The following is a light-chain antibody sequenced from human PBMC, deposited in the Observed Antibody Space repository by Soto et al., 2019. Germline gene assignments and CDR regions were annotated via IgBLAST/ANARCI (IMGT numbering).Light chain of an antibody. V-gene: IGLV1-40*01. CDR2: GNK. CDR1: SSNIGAGYD. CDR3: QSFDTRLNAVV. J-gene: IGLJ2*01. Sequence: QSVVTQPSSVSGAPGQRVTISCTGSSSNIGAGYDVHWYQQFPGRAPKLLIYGNKNRPSGVPDRISGSKSGTSASLDIPGLQAEDEADYYCQSFDTRLNAVVFGGGTKLTVL.